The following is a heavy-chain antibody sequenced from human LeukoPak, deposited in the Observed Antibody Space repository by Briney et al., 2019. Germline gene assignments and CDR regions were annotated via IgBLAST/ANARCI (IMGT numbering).Heavy chain of an antibody. CDR1: GGSFSGYY. Sequence: SETLSLTCAVYGGSFSGYYSSWIHQPPGKGLEWIGEINHSGSTNYNPSLKSRVTISVDTSKNQFSLKLSSVTAADTAVYYCARSGLDSIFLLGPYLHWGQGTLVTVSS. D-gene: IGHD2/OR15-2a*01. V-gene: IGHV4-34*01. CDR2: INHSGST. J-gene: IGHJ4*02. CDR3: ARSGLDSIFLLGPYLH.